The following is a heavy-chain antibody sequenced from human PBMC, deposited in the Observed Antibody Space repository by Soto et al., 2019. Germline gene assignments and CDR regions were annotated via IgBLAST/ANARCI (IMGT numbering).Heavy chain of an antibody. J-gene: IGHJ4*02. CDR3: ASHYGGYIVYFDY. Sequence: EVQLVESGGGLVKPGGSLRLSCAASGFTFSSYSMNWVRQAPGKGLEWVSSISSSSSYIYYADSVKGRFTISRDNAKNSLYLQMNSLRAEDTAVYYCASHYGGYIVYFDYWGQGTLVTVSS. D-gene: IGHD5-12*01. V-gene: IGHV3-21*01. CDR1: GFTFSSYS. CDR2: ISSSSSYI.